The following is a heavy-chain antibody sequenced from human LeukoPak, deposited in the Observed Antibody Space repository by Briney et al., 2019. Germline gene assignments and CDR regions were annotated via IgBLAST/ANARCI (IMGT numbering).Heavy chain of an antibody. V-gene: IGHV4-34*01. CDR3: ARGWSRYYGMDV. D-gene: IGHD3-3*01. CDR2: INHSGST. Sequence: SETLSLTCAVYGGSFSGYYWSWIRQPPGKGLEWIGEINHSGSTNYNPSLKSRVTISVDTSKNQFFLKLSSVTAADTAVYYCARGWSRYYGMDVWGKGTTVTVSS. J-gene: IGHJ6*04. CDR1: GGSFSGYY.